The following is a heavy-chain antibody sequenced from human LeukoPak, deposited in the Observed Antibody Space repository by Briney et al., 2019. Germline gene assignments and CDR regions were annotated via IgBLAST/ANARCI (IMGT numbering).Heavy chain of an antibody. V-gene: IGHV3-23*01. CDR2: IRADGGGT. CDR3: AKAGWYSAKTYATYDDAYDI. J-gene: IGHJ3*02. CDR1: GFTFSSYE. D-gene: IGHD6-13*01. Sequence: PGGSLRLSCAASGFTFSSYEMNWVRQAPGKGLEWVSAIRADGGGTYYADSVKGRFTISRDNSKKKVFLQMNSLRADDTAVYYCAKAGWYSAKTYATYDDAYDIWGQGTVVTVSS.